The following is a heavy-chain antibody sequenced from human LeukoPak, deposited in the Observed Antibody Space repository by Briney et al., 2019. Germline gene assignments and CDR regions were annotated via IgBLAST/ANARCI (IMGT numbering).Heavy chain of an antibody. J-gene: IGHJ4*02. CDR3: AKVKSGCGGDCYFSCFDY. Sequence: PSETLSLTCTVSGGSISSSSYYWGWIRRPPGKGLEWIGRIYYSGSTYYNPSLKSRVTISVDTSKNQFSLKLSSVTAADTAVYYCAKVKSGCGGDCYFSCFDYWGQGTLVSVSS. V-gene: IGHV4-39*07. CDR1: GGSISSSSYY. CDR2: IYYSGST. D-gene: IGHD2-21*02.